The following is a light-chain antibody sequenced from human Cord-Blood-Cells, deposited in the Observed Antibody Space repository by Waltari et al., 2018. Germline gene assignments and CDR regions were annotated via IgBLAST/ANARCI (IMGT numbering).Light chain of an antibody. J-gene: IGKJ3*01. V-gene: IGKV3-20*01. CDR1: QTVSNSY. CDR2: GAS. Sequence: EIVLTQSHGTLSLSPGERAPLSCRASQTVSNSYLAWYQQKPGQAPRLLISGASSRATGIPDRFSGSGSATDFTLTISRLEPEDFAVYYCQQYGSSPGFTFGPGTKVDIK. CDR3: QQYGSSPGFT.